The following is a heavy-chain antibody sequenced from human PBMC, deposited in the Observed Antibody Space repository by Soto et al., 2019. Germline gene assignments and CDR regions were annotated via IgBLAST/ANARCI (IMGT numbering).Heavy chain of an antibody. D-gene: IGHD6-6*01. CDR2: IRTKSNGYAT. CDR3: SRVEYVTSSPIG. CDR1: GFTFSCSA. J-gene: IGHJ4*02. V-gene: IGHV3-73*01. Sequence: GGSLRLSCAASGFTFSCSAIHWVRQASGKGLEWVARIRTKSNGYATTYAASVKGRFTISRDDSKNMAYLQVNGLKTEDTAMYYCSRVEYVTSSPIGWGQGTLVTVSS.